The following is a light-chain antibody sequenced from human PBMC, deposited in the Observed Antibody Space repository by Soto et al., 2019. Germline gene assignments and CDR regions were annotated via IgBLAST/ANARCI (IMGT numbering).Light chain of an antibody. CDR2: DAS. CDR3: QQYDNSPIT. V-gene: IGKV3-20*01. CDR1: QSVTSSS. Sequence: DIVLTQSPGTLSLSPGERATLSCRASQSVTSSSLAWYQQKPGQAPRLLIYDASSRATGIPDRFSGSGSGTDFTLTISRLEPEDFAVYYCQQYDNSPITFGQGTRLEI. J-gene: IGKJ5*01.